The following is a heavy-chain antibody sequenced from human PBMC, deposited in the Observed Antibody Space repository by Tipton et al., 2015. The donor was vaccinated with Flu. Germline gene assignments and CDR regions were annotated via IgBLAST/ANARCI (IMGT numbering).Heavy chain of an antibody. CDR2: INHNGST. CDR3: ARGVPTVTITSYYYYYYMDV. Sequence: TLSLTCAVYGGSFSGYYWSWIRQPPGKGLEWIGEINHNGSTNYNPSLKSRVTISVDTSKNQFSLKLSTVTAADTAVYYCARGVPTVTITSYYYYYYMDVWGKGTTVTVSS. D-gene: IGHD4-11*01. V-gene: IGHV4-34*01. CDR1: GGSFSGYY. J-gene: IGHJ6*03.